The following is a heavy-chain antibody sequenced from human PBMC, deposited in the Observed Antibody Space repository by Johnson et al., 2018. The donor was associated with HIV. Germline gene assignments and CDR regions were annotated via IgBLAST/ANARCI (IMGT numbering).Heavy chain of an antibody. D-gene: IGHD2-15*01. V-gene: IGHV3-13*01. CDR1: GFTVSSTY. J-gene: IGHJ3*02. CDR2: IGTAGDT. Sequence: VQLVESGGGLIQPGGSLRLSCAASGFTVSSTYMSWVRQAPGKGLEWVSTIGTAGDTYYPGSVKGRFTVSREDAKNSLYLQMNSLRAGDTALYYCARAVCRGGRCYSHDAFDIWGQGTMVTVSS. CDR3: ARAVCRGGRCYSHDAFDI.